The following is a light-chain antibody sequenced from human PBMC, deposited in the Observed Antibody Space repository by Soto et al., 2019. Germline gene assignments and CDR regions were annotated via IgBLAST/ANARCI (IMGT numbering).Light chain of an antibody. Sequence: QSVLTQPAALSFSPGQSITISCSGASSDIGAYDYVSWFQQHPGKAPKLMISEVNNRPSGVSNRFSGSKSGNTAYLTISGLQVEDEAEYFCFSSTTTSTHVFGTGPKVTVL. CDR3: FSSTTTSTHV. V-gene: IGLV2-14*01. CDR2: EVN. J-gene: IGLJ1*01. CDR1: SSDIGAYDY.